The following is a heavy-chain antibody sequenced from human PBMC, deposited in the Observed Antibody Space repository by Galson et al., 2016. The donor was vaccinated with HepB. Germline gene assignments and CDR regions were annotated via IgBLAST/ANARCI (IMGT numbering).Heavy chain of an antibody. Sequence: SLRLSCAASGFTFSRHGMHWVRQAPGKGLEWVAIIWQDGSYKNYGDSVRGRFTISRDNSKDTVYLEINSLRTEDTAVYYCARDLRSDAWTTYSLPDTWGQGTLVTVSS. D-gene: IGHD2/OR15-2a*01. CDR2: IWQDGSYK. CDR3: ARDLRSDAWTTYSLPDT. V-gene: IGHV3-33*01. J-gene: IGHJ5*02. CDR1: GFTFSRHG.